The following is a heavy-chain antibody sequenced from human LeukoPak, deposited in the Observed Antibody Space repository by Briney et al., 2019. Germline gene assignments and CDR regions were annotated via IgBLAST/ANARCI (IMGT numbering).Heavy chain of an antibody. CDR3: ARSSGYASDY. CDR2: MNPNSGTT. Sequence: GASVKVSCKASGYTFTNYDINWVRQATGQGLEWMGWMNPNSGTTGYAQKFQGRVTITRNTPKSTAYMELSSLRSEDTAVYYCARSSGYASDYWGQGTLVTVSS. CDR1: GYTFTNYD. J-gene: IGHJ4*02. V-gene: IGHV1-8*03. D-gene: IGHD5-12*01.